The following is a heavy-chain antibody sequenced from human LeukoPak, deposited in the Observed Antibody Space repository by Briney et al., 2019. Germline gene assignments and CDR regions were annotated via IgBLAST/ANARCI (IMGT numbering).Heavy chain of an antibody. CDR1: GYTFTSYY. J-gene: IGHJ4*02. V-gene: IGHV1-46*01. CDR2: INPSGGST. Sequence: ASVKVSGMASGYTFTSYYMHWVRQAPGQGLEWMGIINPSGGSTSYAQKFQGRVTMTRDTSTSTVYMELSSLRSEDTAVYYCARAHNIVVVPAATGTVFDYWGQGTLVTVSS. CDR3: ARAHNIVVVPAATGTVFDY. D-gene: IGHD2-2*01.